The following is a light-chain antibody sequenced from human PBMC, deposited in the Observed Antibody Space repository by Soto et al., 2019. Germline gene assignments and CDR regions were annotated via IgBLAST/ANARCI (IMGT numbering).Light chain of an antibody. CDR1: QAIRTD. CDR3: LQEYSYPRT. Sequence: AIQVTHSPSSLSASVGDRVTITCRASQAIRTDLGWYQQKPGKAPKLLIFAASNLYSGVPSRFTGSGSGTDFTLTINNLQAEDFETYYCLQEYSYPRTFGQGTTVDIK. CDR2: AAS. J-gene: IGKJ1*01. V-gene: IGKV1-6*01.